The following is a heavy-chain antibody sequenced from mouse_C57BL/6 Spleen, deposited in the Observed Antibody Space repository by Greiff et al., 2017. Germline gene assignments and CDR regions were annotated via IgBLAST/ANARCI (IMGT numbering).Heavy chain of an antibody. J-gene: IGHJ4*01. CDR3: VRRGGHYAMDY. CDR2: IRSKSNNYAT. Sequence: EVQRVESGGGLVQPKGSLKLSCAASGFSFNTYAMNWVRQAPGKGLEWVARIRSKSNNYATYYADSVKDRFTISRDDSESMLYLQMNNLKTEDTAMYYCVRRGGHYAMDYWGQGTSVTVSS. V-gene: IGHV10-1*01. CDR1: GFSFNTYA.